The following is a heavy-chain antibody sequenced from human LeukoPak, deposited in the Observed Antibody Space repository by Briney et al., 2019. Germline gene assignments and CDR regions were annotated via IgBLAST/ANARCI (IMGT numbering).Heavy chain of an antibody. CDR2: IYSGGST. CDR1: GFTVSSNC. CDR3: ARSPYYFYYGMDV. Sequence: GVLRLSCAASGFTVSSNCMNWVRQAPGKGLEWVSVIYSGGSTYYADSVKGRFTISRDNSKNTLYLQMNSLRAEDTAVYYCARSPYYFYYGMDVWGQGTTVTVSS. V-gene: IGHV3-53*01. J-gene: IGHJ6*02.